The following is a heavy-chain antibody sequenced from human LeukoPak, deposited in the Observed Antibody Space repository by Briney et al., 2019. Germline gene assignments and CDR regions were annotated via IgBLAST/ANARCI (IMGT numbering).Heavy chain of an antibody. J-gene: IGHJ4*02. CDR1: GGSFSGYY. D-gene: IGHD2-2*01. CDR2: INHSGST. Sequence: SETLSLTCAVYGGSFSGYYWSWIRQPPGKGLEWIGEINHSGSTNYNPSLKSRVTISVDTSKNQFSLKLSSVTAADTAVYYCARVVVPDSWPFGFGYFDYWGQGTLVTVSS. CDR3: ARVVVPDSWPFGFGYFDY. V-gene: IGHV4-34*01.